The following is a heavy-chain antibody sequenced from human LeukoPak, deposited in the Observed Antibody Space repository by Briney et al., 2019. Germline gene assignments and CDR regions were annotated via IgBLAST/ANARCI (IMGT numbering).Heavy chain of an antibody. V-gene: IGHV4-34*01. CDR2: INHSGST. Sequence: PSETLSLTCAVYGGSFSDYYWSWIRQPPGEGLEWIGEINHSGSTNYNPSLKSRVTISVDTSKNQFSLKLSSVTAADTAVYYCATHPRIAVAGNWDWGQGTLVTVSS. CDR1: GGSFSDYY. CDR3: ATHPRIAVAGNWD. J-gene: IGHJ4*02. D-gene: IGHD6-19*01.